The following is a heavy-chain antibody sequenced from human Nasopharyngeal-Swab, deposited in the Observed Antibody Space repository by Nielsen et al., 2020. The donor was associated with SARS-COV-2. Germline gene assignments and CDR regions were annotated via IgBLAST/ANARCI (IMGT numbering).Heavy chain of an antibody. V-gene: IGHV4-31*03. CDR3: ARGLRYSYGAMRGGSWAGPRAEYFDL. CDR1: GGSISSGGYY. CDR2: IYYSGST. J-gene: IGHJ2*01. Sequence: LRLSCTVSGGSISSGGYYWSWIRQHPGKGLEWIGYIYYSGSTSYNPSLKSRVTISVDTSKNQFSLKLSSVTAADTAVYYCARGLRYSYGAMRGGSWAGPRAEYFDLWGRGTLVTVSS. D-gene: IGHD5-18*01.